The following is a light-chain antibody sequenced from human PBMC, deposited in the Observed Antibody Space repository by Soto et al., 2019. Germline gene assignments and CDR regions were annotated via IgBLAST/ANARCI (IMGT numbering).Light chain of an antibody. Sequence: QSALTQPPSASGSPGQSVTISCTGTSSDVDGCKFVSWYQQHPGKAPKLIIYRVINRPSGISDRFSGSKSGNSASLSISGLQPEDEASYFCGSYTSATTWVFGGGTQLTVL. V-gene: IGLV2-14*03. CDR2: RVI. J-gene: IGLJ3*02. CDR1: SSDVDGCKF. CDR3: GSYTSATTWV.